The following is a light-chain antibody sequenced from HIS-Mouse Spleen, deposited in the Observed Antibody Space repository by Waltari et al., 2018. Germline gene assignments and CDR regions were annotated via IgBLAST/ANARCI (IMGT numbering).Light chain of an antibody. CDR1: ALPKKY. V-gene: IGLV3-10*01. CDR3: YSTDSSGNHRV. J-gene: IGLJ2*01. CDR2: EDT. Sequence: SYELTQPPSVSVSPGQTARITCSGDALPKKYAYWYQPKSGTAPVLVIYEDTKRPSGIPETLSGSSSGTMATLTIGGAQVEDEADYYCYSTDSSGNHRVFGGGTKLTVL.